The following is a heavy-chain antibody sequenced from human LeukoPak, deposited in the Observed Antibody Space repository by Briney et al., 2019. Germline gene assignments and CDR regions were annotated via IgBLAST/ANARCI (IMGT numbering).Heavy chain of an antibody. CDR2: ISSSGSTI. Sequence: GGSLRLSCAASGFTFSSYEMNWVRQAPGKGLEWVSYISSSGSTIYYADSVKGRFTISRDNAKNSLYLQMNSLRAEDTAVYYCARDGELAYYYDSSGYFDYWGQGTLVTVSS. D-gene: IGHD3-22*01. V-gene: IGHV3-48*03. CDR1: GFTFSSYE. CDR3: ARDGELAYYYDSSGYFDY. J-gene: IGHJ4*02.